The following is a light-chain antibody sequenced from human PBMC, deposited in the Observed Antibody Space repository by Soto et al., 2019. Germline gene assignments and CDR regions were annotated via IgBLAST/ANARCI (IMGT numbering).Light chain of an antibody. V-gene: IGKV1-5*01. CDR2: DAS. Sequence: DIQLPQSPSTLSAAVGDRVTITCRASQNIRNLLAWYQQKPGKAPKPLIYDASTLKTGVPSRFSGSGSGSEFNFTITGLQPEDFATYFCQQYNTYATVGKGTRLEIK. J-gene: IGKJ5*01. CDR1: QNIRNL. CDR3: QQYNTYAT.